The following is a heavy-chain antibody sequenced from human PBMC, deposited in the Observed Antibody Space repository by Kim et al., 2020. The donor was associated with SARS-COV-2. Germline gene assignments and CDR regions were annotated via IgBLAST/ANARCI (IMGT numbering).Heavy chain of an antibody. CDR3: ASPRDADCGGDCYSSFDY. V-gene: IGHV3-7*01. CDR2: IKQDGSEK. Sequence: GGSLRLSCAASGFTFSSYWMSWVRQAPGKGLEWVANIKQDGSEKYYVDSVKGRFTISGDNAKNSLYLQMNSLRAEDTAVYYCASPRDADCGGDCYSSFDYWGEGALVTVSS. J-gene: IGHJ4*02. CDR1: GFTFSSYW. D-gene: IGHD2-21*02.